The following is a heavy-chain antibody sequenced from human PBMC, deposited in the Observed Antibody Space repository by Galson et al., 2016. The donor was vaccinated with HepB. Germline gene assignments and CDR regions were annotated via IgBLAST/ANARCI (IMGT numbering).Heavy chain of an antibody. D-gene: IGHD1-14*01. J-gene: IGHJ6*02. CDR2: IGTAGAT. V-gene: IGHV3-13*01. CDR1: GFTFSRYD. Sequence: SLRLSCAASGFTFSRYDMHWVRHVTGKGLEWVSAIGTAGATYYPGSVKGRFTISRENAKNSLYLQMNSLGDEDTAGYYCARDGGGTGGYYYYAMNVWGQGTTVTVSS. CDR3: ARDGGGTGGYYYYAMNV.